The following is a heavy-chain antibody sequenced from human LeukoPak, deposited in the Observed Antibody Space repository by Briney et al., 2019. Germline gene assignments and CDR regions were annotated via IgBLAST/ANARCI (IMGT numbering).Heavy chain of an antibody. J-gene: IGHJ4*02. CDR1: GFTFDDYA. D-gene: IGHD1-26*01. V-gene: IGHV3-9*01. Sequence: GGSLRLSCAASGFTFDDYAMHWVRQAPGKGLECVSGISWNSGSIGYADSVKGRFTISRDNAKNSLYLQMNSLRAEDTALYYCAKDIQIYSGSSTGLDYWGQGTLVTVSS. CDR3: AKDIQIYSGSSTGLDY. CDR2: ISWNSGSI.